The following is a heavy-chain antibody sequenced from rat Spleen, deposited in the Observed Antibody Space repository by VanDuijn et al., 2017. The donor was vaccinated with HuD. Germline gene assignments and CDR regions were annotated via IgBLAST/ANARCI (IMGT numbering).Heavy chain of an antibody. J-gene: IGHJ4*01. Sequence: QVQLKESGPGLVQPSQTLSLTCTVSGFSLTSYGVSWVRQPPGKGLEWIGAIWSGGSTDYNSALKSRLSISRDTSKSQMLLKMNSLQTEDTAMYFCARVLVGTYVMDAWGQGASVTVSS. V-gene: IGHV2-16*01. CDR1: GFSLTSYG. CDR2: IWSGGST. CDR3: ARVLVGTYVMDA. D-gene: IGHD1-5*01.